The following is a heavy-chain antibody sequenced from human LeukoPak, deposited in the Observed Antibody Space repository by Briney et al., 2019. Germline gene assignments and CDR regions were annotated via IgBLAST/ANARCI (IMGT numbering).Heavy chain of an antibody. CDR1: GFTFSSYG. CDR2: ISYDGSNK. D-gene: IGHD2-2*01. CDR3: ARDDCSSTSCYVGYYYGMDV. Sequence: GRSLRLSCAASGFTFSSYGMHWVRQAPGKGLEWVAVISYDGSNKYYADSVKGRFTISRDNSKNTLYLQMNSLRAEDTAVYYCARDDCSSTSCYVGYYYGMDVWGQGTTVTVSS. J-gene: IGHJ6*02. V-gene: IGHV3-30*19.